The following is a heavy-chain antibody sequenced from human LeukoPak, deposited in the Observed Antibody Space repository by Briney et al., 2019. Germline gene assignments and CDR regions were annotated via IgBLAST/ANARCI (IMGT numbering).Heavy chain of an antibody. CDR1: GFTFSSHE. CDR2: ISSSGSTT. J-gene: IGHJ2*01. D-gene: IGHD6-19*01. V-gene: IGHV3-48*03. CDR3: ARLAGSRPPWYLDL. Sequence: GGSLRLSCAASGFTFSSHEVDWVRQAPGKGLEWVSYISSSGSTTHYSDSVKGRFTISRDNAKNSLYLQMNSLRADDTAVYYCARLAGSRPPWYLDLWGRGTLVTVSS.